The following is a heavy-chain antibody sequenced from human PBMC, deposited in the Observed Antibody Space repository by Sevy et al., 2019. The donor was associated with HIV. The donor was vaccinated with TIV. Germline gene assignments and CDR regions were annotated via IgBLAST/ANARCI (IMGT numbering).Heavy chain of an antibody. CDR2: IRSKANSYAT. V-gene: IGHV3-73*01. J-gene: IGHJ3*02. Sequence: GGSRRLSCAASGFTFSGSAMHWVRQASGKGLEWVGRIRSKANSYATAYAASVKGRFTISRDDSKNTAYLQMNSLKTEDTAVYYCTRHVDTAIYDAFDIWGQGTMVTVSS. D-gene: IGHD5-18*01. CDR1: GFTFSGSA. CDR3: TRHVDTAIYDAFDI.